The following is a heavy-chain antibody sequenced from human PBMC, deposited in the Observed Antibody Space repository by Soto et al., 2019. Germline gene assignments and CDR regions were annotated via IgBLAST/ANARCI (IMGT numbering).Heavy chain of an antibody. CDR2: IYYSGST. V-gene: IGHV4-39*01. CDR1: GGSISSSSYY. CDR3: ATGAYGSGSYYPNFDY. Sequence: QLQLQESGPGLVKPSETLSLTCTVSGGSISSSSYYWGWIRQPPGKGLEWIGSIYYSGSTYYNPSLKSRVTISVVTSKNQFSLKLSSVTAADTAVYYCATGAYGSGSYYPNFDYWGQGTLVTVSS. D-gene: IGHD3-10*01. J-gene: IGHJ4*02.